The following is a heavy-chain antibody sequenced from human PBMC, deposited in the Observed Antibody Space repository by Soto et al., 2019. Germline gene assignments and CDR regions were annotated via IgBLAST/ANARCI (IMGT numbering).Heavy chain of an antibody. CDR3: ARDVAADDYGDYGENY. CDR2: ISPILGIA. D-gene: IGHD4-17*01. Sequence: QVQLVQSGAEVKKPGSSVKVSCKASGGTFSSYTISWVRQAPGQGLEWMGRISPILGIANYAQKFQGTVTITADKSTSTAYMELSSLRSEDTAVYYCARDVAADDYGDYGENYWGQGTLVTVSS. CDR1: GGTFSSYT. V-gene: IGHV1-69*08. J-gene: IGHJ4*02.